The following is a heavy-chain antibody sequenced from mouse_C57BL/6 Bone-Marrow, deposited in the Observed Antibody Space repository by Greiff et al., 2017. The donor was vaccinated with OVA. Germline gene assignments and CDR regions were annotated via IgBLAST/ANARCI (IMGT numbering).Heavy chain of an antibody. Sequence: VQLQQPGAELVKPGASVKMSCKASGYTFTSYWITWVKQRPGQGLEWIGDIYPGSGSTNYNEKFKSKATLTVDTSSSTAYMQLSSLTSEDSAVYYCARNYGNSWGYHAMDYWGQGTSVTVSS. V-gene: IGHV1-55*01. D-gene: IGHD2-1*01. CDR3: ARNYGNSWGYHAMDY. CDR2: IYPGSGST. J-gene: IGHJ4*01. CDR1: GYTFTSYW.